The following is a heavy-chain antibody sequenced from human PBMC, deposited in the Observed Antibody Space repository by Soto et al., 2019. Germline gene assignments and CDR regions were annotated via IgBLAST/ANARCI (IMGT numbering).Heavy chain of an antibody. V-gene: IGHV4-31*03. CDR1: GGSISSGGYY. J-gene: IGHJ4*02. D-gene: IGHD3-22*01. Sequence: QVQLQESGPGLVKPSQTLSLTCTVSGGSISSGGYYWSWIRQHPGKGLEWIGYIYYSGSTYYNPSLKSRVTISVDTSKNQFSLKLSSVTAADTAVYYCAREAYYYDSSGYYPTPYYFDYWGQGTLVTVSS. CDR3: AREAYYYDSSGYYPTPYYFDY. CDR2: IYYSGST.